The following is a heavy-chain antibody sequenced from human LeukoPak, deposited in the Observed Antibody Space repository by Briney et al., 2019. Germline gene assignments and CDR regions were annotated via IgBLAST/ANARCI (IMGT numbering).Heavy chain of an antibody. V-gene: IGHV1-46*01. Sequence: ASVKVSCKASGYTFTSYYMHWVRQAPGQGLEWMGIINPSGGSTSYAQKFQGRVTMTRDTSTSTVYMELSSLRPEDTAVYYCASYGSAYYGDYDYWGQGTLVTVSS. J-gene: IGHJ4*02. CDR3: ASYGSAYYGDYDY. D-gene: IGHD4-17*01. CDR1: GYTFTSYY. CDR2: INPSGGST.